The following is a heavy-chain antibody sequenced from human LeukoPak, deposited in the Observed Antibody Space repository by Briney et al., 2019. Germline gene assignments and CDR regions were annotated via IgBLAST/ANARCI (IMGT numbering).Heavy chain of an antibody. D-gene: IGHD3-16*02. CDR1: GLAFRNYW. CDR3: VSGGSYHFH. Sequence: GGSLRLSCVASGLAFRNYWMSWVRQAPGRGLEWVANIKEDGSESYYVDSVKGRFTIYRDNAKNSLYLQMNSLRAEDTSVYYCVSGGSYHFHWGQGTLVTVSS. CDR2: IKEDGSES. J-gene: IGHJ4*02. V-gene: IGHV3-7*01.